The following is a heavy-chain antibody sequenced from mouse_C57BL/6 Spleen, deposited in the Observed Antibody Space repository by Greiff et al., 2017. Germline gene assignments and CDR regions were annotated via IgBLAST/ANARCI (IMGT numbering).Heavy chain of an antibody. Sequence: EVQLVESGGGLVKPGRSLKLSCAASGFTFSDYGMHWVRQAPEKGLAWVAYISSGSSTIYYADTVKGRYTISRDTAKNTLLLQMTILRSEDTAKYCCARKILNTYWYFDVWGTGTTVTVAS. CDR2: ISSGSSTI. V-gene: IGHV5-17*01. CDR1: GFTFSDYG. J-gene: IGHJ1*03. CDR3: ARKILNTYWYFDV.